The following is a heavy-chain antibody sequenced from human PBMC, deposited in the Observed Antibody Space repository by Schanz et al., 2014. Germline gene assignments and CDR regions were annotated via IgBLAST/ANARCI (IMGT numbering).Heavy chain of an antibody. CDR2: IVPIAGIT. CDR3: AREVGLYDRGWFDP. D-gene: IGHD3-22*01. J-gene: IGHJ5*02. Sequence: QVQLVQSEAEVKKPGSPVKVSCKSSGGTFSSYAISWVRQAPGQGLEWMGRIVPIAGITNYAQRFQGRVTITADKSSDTAYMELSSLRSEDTAVYYCAREVGLYDRGWFDPWGQGTLVTVSS. CDR1: GGTFSSYA. V-gene: IGHV1-69*04.